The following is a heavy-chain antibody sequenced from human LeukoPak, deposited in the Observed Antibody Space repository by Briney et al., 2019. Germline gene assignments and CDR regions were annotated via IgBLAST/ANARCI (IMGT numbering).Heavy chain of an antibody. J-gene: IGHJ5*02. CDR3: ARRIVVVPAAISPYNWFDP. V-gene: IGHV3-64*01. Sequence: PGGSLRLSCAASGFTFSSYAMSWVRQAPGKGLEYVSAISSNGGSTYYANSVKGRFTISRDNSKNTLYLQMGSLRAEDMAVYYCARRIVVVPAAISPYNWFDPWGQGTLVTVSS. CDR1: GFTFSSYA. D-gene: IGHD2-2*02. CDR2: ISSNGGST.